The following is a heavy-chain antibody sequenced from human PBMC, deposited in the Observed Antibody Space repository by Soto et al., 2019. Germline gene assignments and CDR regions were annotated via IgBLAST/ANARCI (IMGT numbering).Heavy chain of an antibody. CDR1: GGSISSSSYY. D-gene: IGHD3-9*01. CDR3: ARGRSDILTGYCRYFDY. CDR2: FYYSGST. Sequence: SETLSLTCTVSGGSISSSSYYWGWIRQPPGKGLEWIGSFYYSGSTYYNPSLKSRVTISVDTSKNQFSLKLSSVTAADTAVYYCARGRSDILTGYCRYFDYWGQGTLVTVSS. J-gene: IGHJ4*02. V-gene: IGHV4-39*01.